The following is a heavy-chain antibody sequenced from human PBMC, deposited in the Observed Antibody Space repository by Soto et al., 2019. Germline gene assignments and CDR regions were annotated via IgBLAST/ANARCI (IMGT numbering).Heavy chain of an antibody. CDR1: GGTFNKYA. Sequence: ASVKVSCKASGGTFNKYAIDWVRQAPGQGLEWMGGIIPLFGTANYAQKFQGRVTITADEATSTAYMELSSLRSEDTAVYYCARQFDYDTSGYYYAYWGQGTLVTVSS. CDR3: ARQFDYDTSGYYYAY. CDR2: IIPLFGTA. D-gene: IGHD3-22*01. J-gene: IGHJ4*02. V-gene: IGHV1-69*13.